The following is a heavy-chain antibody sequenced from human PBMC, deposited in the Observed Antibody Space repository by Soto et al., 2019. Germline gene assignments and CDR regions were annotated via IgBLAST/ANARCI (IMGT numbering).Heavy chain of an antibody. CDR2: INVYSGNT. V-gene: IGHV1-18*04. CDR3: ASPKIAFYNWFDP. Sequence: ASVKVSCKTSGYTFTGYYMHWVRQATGQGLEWMGWINVYSGNTNYAQKLQGRVTMTTDTSTSTAHMELKLSSVTAADAAVYYCASPKIAFYNWFDPWGQGTLVTVS. J-gene: IGHJ5*02. CDR1: GYTFTGYY. D-gene: IGHD3-3*02.